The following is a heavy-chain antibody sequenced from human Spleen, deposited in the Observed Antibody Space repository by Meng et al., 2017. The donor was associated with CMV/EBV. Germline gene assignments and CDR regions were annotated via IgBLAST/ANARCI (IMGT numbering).Heavy chain of an antibody. CDR2: INQSGIT. CDR1: GGSFSGYY. CDR3: AGQPYYYYYGMDV. V-gene: IGHV4-34*01. Sequence: SETLSLTCSVYGGSFSGYYRSWIRQPPGKGLEWIGEINQSGITNYNPSLKSRVTISVDTSKNQFSLKLSSVTAADTAVYYCAGQPYYYYYGMDVWGQGTTVTVSS. J-gene: IGHJ6*02.